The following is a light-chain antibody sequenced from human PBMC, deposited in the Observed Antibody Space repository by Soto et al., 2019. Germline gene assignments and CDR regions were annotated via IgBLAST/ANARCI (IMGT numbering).Light chain of an antibody. CDR1: SSNIGAGYD. V-gene: IGLV1-40*01. Sequence: QSVLTQPPSVSGAPGQRVTISCTGSSSNIGAGYDVHWYQQLPGTAPKLLIYGNSNRPSGVPDRFSGSKSGTSASLAITGLQFEDEADYYCQSYDSSLSPYVFGPGTKLTVL. CDR3: QSYDSSLSPYV. CDR2: GNS. J-gene: IGLJ1*01.